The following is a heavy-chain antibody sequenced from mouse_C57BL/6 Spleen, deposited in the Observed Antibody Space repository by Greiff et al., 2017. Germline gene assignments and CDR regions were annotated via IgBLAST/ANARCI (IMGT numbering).Heavy chain of an antibody. CDR2: IWGVGST. Sequence: VQLQQPGPGLVAPSQSLSMTCTASGFSLTSYGVDWVRQSPGKGLEWLGVIWGVGSTNYNSATKSRLSNRKDNSKSQVFLKMNSLQTDDTAMYYCARQAYDYDDGYYAMGYWGQGASVTVSS. CDR1: GFSLTSYG. V-gene: IGHV2-6*01. J-gene: IGHJ4*01. CDR3: ARQAYDYDDGYYAMGY. D-gene: IGHD2-4*01.